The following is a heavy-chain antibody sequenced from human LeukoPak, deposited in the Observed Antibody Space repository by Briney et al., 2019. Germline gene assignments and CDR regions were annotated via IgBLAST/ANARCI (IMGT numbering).Heavy chain of an antibody. V-gene: IGHV3-9*01. CDR1: GSTCSRYW. Sequence: GGSLRLSCSDSGSTCSRYWMHWVRQAPGKGLEWVSGISWNSGSIGYADSVKGRFTISRDNAKNSLYLQMNSLRAEDTALYYCAKDVSSSGYYFDYWGQGTLVTVSS. D-gene: IGHD2-15*01. CDR2: ISWNSGSI. J-gene: IGHJ4*02. CDR3: AKDVSSSGYYFDY.